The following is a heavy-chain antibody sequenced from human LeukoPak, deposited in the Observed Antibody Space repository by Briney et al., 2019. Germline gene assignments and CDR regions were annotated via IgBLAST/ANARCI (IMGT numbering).Heavy chain of an antibody. CDR1: GFTFSSCG. CDR2: ISYDGSNK. CDR3: AKEKRYYDSIRAAFDI. Sequence: PGRSLRLSCAASGFTFSSCGMHWVRQAPGKGLEWVAVISYDGSNKYYADSVKGRFTISRDNSKNTLYLQMNSLRAEDTAVYYCAKEKRYYDSIRAAFDIWGQGTMVTVSS. V-gene: IGHV3-30*18. J-gene: IGHJ3*02. D-gene: IGHD3-22*01.